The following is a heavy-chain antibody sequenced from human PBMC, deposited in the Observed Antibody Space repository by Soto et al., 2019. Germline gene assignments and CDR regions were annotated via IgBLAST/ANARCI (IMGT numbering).Heavy chain of an antibody. CDR1: GFTVSSNY. CDR2: IYSGGST. Sequence: GGSLRLSCAASGFTVSSNYMSWVRQAPGKGLEWVSVIYSGGSTYYADSVKGRFTISRDNSKNTVYLQMNSLRAEDTAVYYCAIDSSPSGLFDYWGQGTLVTVSS. J-gene: IGHJ4*02. CDR3: AIDSSPSGLFDY. D-gene: IGHD6-6*01. V-gene: IGHV3-66*01.